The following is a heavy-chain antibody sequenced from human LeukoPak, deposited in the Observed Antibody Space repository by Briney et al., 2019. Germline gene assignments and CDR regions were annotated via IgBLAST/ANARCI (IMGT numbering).Heavy chain of an antibody. CDR2: ISYDGSNK. V-gene: IGHV3-30-3*01. Sequence: GSLRLSCAASGFTFSSYAMHWVRQAPGKGLEWVAVISYDGSNKYYADSVKGRFTISRDNSKNTLYLQMNSLRAEDTAVYYCASLAMATSNPVDYWGQGTLVPVSS. J-gene: IGHJ4*02. CDR1: GFTFSSYA. D-gene: IGHD5-24*01. CDR3: ASLAMATSNPVDY.